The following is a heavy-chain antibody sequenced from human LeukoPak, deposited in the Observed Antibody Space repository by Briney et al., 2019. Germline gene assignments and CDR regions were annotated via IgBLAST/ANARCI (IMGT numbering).Heavy chain of an antibody. CDR1: GYTFTGYY. J-gene: IGHJ4*02. Sequence: GASVKVSCKASGYTFTGYYMHWVRQAPGQGLEWMGWINPNSGGTNYAQKFQGRVTMTRDTSISTAYMELSRLRSDDTAVYYCARSSSVTMIVVVITGYYFDYWGQGTLVTVSS. CDR3: ARSSSVTMIVVVITGYYFDY. CDR2: INPNSGGT. V-gene: IGHV1-2*02. D-gene: IGHD3-22*01.